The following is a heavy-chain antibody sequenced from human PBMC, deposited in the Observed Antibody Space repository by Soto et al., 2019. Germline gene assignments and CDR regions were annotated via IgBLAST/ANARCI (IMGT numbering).Heavy chain of an antibody. CDR1: GFSLSTSVVG. D-gene: IGHD6-13*01. Sequence: GPTLVNATQTLTLTCTFSGFSLSTSVVGVGWIRQPPGQALDWLGLIYWNDDKRYSPSLESRLTITKDTSKNQVVLRMTNMDPVDTATYYCALQAKVAAAGIHYWGQGTLVTVSS. J-gene: IGHJ4*02. V-gene: IGHV2-5*01. CDR3: ALQAKVAAAGIHY. CDR2: IYWNDDK.